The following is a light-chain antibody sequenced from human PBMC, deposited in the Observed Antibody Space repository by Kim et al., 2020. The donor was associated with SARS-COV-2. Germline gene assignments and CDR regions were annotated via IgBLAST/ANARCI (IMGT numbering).Light chain of an antibody. CDR2: DAA. V-gene: IGKV3-11*01. J-gene: IGKJ4*01. Sequence: SPGGGATLACRASHSIGINLAWYQQTRGQAPRLLIYDAAIGATGIPDKFSGSGSGTDFTLTISSLDPEDFAIYFCQQHSKWPPAPSFGGGTKLEI. CDR3: QQHSKWPPAPS. CDR1: HSIGIN.